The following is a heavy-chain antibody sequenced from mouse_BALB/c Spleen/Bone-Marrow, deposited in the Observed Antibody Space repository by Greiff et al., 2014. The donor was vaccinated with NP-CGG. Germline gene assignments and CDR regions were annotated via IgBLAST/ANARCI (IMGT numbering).Heavy chain of an antibody. CDR1: GYTFSSYW. CDR3: ARDHFDH. V-gene: IGHV1-9*01. CDR2: ILPGSVTT. Sequence: LQESGAELMKPGASVKISCKATGYTFSSYWIEWIKQRPGHGLEWIGEILPGSVTTNYNGRFKGKATFTADTSSNTAYMQLSSLTSEDPAVYYCARDHFDHWGPGTTLTVSS. J-gene: IGHJ2*01.